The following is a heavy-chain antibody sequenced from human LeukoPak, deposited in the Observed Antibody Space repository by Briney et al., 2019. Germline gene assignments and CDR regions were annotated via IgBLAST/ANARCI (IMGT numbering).Heavy chain of an antibody. V-gene: IGHV3-23*01. Sequence: GGSLRLSCAASGFTFTNYAMTWVRQAPGKGLEWVAATVGIGPDTYHADSVKGRFTISRDDSKNILYLQMNSLRAEDTAVYYCARALYRQHIVVVNAKNYWYFDLWGRGTLVTVSS. CDR1: GFTFTNYA. D-gene: IGHD2-21*01. J-gene: IGHJ2*01. CDR3: ARALYRQHIVVVNAKNYWYFDL. CDR2: TVGIGPDT.